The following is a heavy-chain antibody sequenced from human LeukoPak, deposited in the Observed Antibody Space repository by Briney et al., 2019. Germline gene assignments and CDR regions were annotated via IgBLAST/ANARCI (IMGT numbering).Heavy chain of an antibody. J-gene: IGHJ4*02. D-gene: IGHD5-18*01. V-gene: IGHV3-64D*09. Sequence: PGASLRLSCSASGFAFSSSPMHWVRQAPGKGLEYVSTISNNGGSTSYANSVKGRFTISRDSSRNTLYLQMSSLRAEDTAVYYCVRRGYSYGFDYWGQGTLVTVSS. CDR1: GFAFSSSP. CDR2: ISNNGGST. CDR3: VRRGYSYGFDY.